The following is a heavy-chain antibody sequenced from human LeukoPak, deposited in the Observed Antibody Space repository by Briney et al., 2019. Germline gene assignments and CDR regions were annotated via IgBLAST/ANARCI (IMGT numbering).Heavy chain of an antibody. J-gene: IGHJ4*02. V-gene: IGHV4-39*01. D-gene: IGHD3-22*01. Sequence: PSETLSLTCTVSGGSISSSSYYWGWIRQPPGKGLEWIGSIYYSGSTYYNPSLKSRDTISVDTSKNQFSLKLSSVTAADTAVYYCARHTDSSGSNFDYWGQGTLVTVSS. CDR3: ARHTDSSGSNFDY. CDR1: GGSISSSSYY. CDR2: IYYSGST.